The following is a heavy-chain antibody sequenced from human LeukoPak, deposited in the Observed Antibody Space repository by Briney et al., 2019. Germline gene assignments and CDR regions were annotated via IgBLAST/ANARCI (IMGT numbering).Heavy chain of an antibody. CDR3: ARDHYYGSGIYYYYMDV. D-gene: IGHD3-10*01. CDR2: IYYSGST. Sequence: SETLSLTCTVSGGSISSSGYYWGWIRQPPGKGLEWIGYIYYSGSTNYNPSLKSRVTISVDTSKNQFSLKLSSVAAADTAVYYCARDHYYGSGIYYYYMDVWGKGTTVTVSS. V-gene: IGHV4-61*08. CDR1: GGSISSSGYY. J-gene: IGHJ6*03.